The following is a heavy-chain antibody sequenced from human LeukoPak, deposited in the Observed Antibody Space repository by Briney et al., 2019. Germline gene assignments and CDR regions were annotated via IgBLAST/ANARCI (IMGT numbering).Heavy chain of an antibody. CDR2: IYYSGST. J-gene: IGHJ6*02. Sequence: SETLSLTCTVSGGSISSYYWSWIRQPPGKGLEWIGYIYYSGSTNYNPSLKSRVTISVDTSKNQFSLKLSSVTAADTAVHYCASSPRPSDYYYYGMDVWGQGTTVTVSS. CDR1: GGSISSYY. V-gene: IGHV4-59*01. D-gene: IGHD3-10*01. CDR3: ASSPRPSDYYYYGMDV.